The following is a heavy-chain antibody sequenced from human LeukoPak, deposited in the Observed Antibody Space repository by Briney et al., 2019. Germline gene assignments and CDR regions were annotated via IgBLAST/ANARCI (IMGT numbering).Heavy chain of an antibody. D-gene: IGHD6-6*01. CDR2: INERGDDT. V-gene: IGHV3-23*01. Sequence: GGSLSLSCAASGFTFSSHAMGWVRQAPGKGLEWVSSINERGDDTYYADSVKGRFTISRDNSKNTLFLQMNSLRAEDTAVYYCVRGLVGIIHYAMDVWGQGTTVTVSS. CDR1: GFTFSSHA. CDR3: VRGLVGIIHYAMDV. J-gene: IGHJ6*02.